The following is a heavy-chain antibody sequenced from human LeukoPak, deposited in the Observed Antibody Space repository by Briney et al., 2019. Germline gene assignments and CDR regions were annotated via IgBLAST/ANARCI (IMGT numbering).Heavy chain of an antibody. CDR3: ARDWHGQWDGVDY. V-gene: IGHV3-21*01. CDR2: ISSSSSYI. Sequence: PGGSLTLSCAASGFTFSSYSMNWVRQAPGKGLEWVSSISSSSSYIYYAASVKGRFTTSRDNAKNSLYLQMNSVRAEDTAVYYCARDWHGQWDGVDYWGQGTLVTVSS. J-gene: IGHJ4*02. CDR1: GFTFSSYS. D-gene: IGHD1-26*01.